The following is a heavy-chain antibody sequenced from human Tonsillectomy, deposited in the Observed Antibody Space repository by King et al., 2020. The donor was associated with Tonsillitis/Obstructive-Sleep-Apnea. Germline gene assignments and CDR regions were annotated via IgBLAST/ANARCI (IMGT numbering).Heavy chain of an antibody. V-gene: IGHV3-23*04. Sequence: VQLVESGGGLVQPGGSLRLSCAASGFTFSSYAMSWVRQAPGKGLEWVSAISGSGGSTYYADSVKGRFTISRDNSKNTLYLQMNSLRAEDTAVYYCATPSREGGSYYITYFDYWGQGTLVTVSS. J-gene: IGHJ4*02. CDR2: ISGSGGST. D-gene: IGHD1-26*01. CDR1: GFTFSSYA. CDR3: ATPSREGGSYYITYFDY.